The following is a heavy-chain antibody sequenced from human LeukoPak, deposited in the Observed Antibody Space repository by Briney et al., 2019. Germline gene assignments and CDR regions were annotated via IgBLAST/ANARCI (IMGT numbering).Heavy chain of an antibody. J-gene: IGHJ4*02. CDR3: ARVSRDGYNLPDY. CDR1: AFTFSDYY. Sequence: SRRLSCAASAFTFSDYYMSWIRQAPGKGLDWVSYISSSGSTIYYADSGKGRFTISRDNAKNSLYLQMDSLRAEDTAVYYCARVSRDGYNLPDYWGQGTLVTVSS. V-gene: IGHV3-11*01. CDR2: ISSSGSTI. D-gene: IGHD5-24*01.